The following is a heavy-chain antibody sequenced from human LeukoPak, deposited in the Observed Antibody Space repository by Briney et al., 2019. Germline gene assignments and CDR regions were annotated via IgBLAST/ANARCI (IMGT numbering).Heavy chain of an antibody. CDR2: IYTSGGT. D-gene: IGHD1-26*01. J-gene: IGHJ3*02. CDR3: ARAPSRATRMWAFDI. V-gene: IGHV4-4*09. Sequence: SETLSLTCTVSGGSISSYYWSWIRQPPGKGLEWIGRIYTSGGTNYNPSLKSRITISVDTSKNQFSLKLSSVTAADTAVYYCARAPSRATRMWAFDIWGQGTMVTVSS. CDR1: GGSISSYY.